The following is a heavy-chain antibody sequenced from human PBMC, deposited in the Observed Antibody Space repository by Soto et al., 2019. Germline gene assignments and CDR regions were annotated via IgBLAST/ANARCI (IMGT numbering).Heavy chain of an antibody. D-gene: IGHD3-22*01. CDR2: IYHVGST. V-gene: IGHV4-38-2*01. J-gene: IGHJ5*02. CDR1: GYCISSGYY. Sequence: XGTLSLTCAVSGYCISSGYYWCWLRQPPGKGLEWIGSIYHVGSTYYNPSLNSRVTLSIDITNNHVSLILNSVTAADTAVYYCARVGPWVTYYYDSSHYTFENWFDPWGQRTLVTVSS. CDR3: ARVGPWVTYYYDSSHYTFENWFDP.